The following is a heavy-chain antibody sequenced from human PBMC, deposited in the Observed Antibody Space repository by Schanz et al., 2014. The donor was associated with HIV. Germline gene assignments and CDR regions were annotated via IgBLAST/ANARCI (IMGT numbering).Heavy chain of an antibody. Sequence: EVQLLESGGGLVQPGGSLRLSCAASGITFSSYAMSWVRQAPGKGLEWVSAISGSSITYSADSVKGRFTISRDNSKNTLYLQMNSLRAEDTAVYYCATWLSNHFDYWGQGTVITVSS. J-gene: IGHJ4*02. CDR1: GITFSSYA. V-gene: IGHV3-23*01. CDR3: ATWLSNHFDY. CDR2: ISGSSIT. D-gene: IGHD4-4*01.